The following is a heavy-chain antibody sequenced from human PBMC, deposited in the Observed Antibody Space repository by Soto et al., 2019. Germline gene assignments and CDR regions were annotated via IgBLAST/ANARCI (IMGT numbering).Heavy chain of an antibody. CDR1: GGSISSGGYY. Sequence: SEILSLTCTVSGGSISSGGYYWSWIRQHPGKGLEWIGYIYYSGSTYYNPSLKSRVTISVDTSKNQFSLKLSSVTAADTAVYYCARITGTTYWFDPWGQGTLVTVSS. J-gene: IGHJ5*02. CDR2: IYYSGST. D-gene: IGHD1-7*01. V-gene: IGHV4-31*03. CDR3: ARITGTTYWFDP.